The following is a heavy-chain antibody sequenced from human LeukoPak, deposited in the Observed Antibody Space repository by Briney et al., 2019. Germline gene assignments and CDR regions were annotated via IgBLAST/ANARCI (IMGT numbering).Heavy chain of an antibody. Sequence: PGGSLRLSCVGSGFSFSKYAASWVRQAPGKGLEWVAGMTGGGVTYHADSVKGRFVISRDSSQNTLYLQMNSLRAEDTALYYCAKDVGSSGYYPFDFWGQGSLVTVSS. V-gene: IGHV3-23*01. D-gene: IGHD6-19*01. CDR3: AKDVGSSGYYPFDF. J-gene: IGHJ4*02. CDR1: GFSFSKYA. CDR2: MTGGGVT.